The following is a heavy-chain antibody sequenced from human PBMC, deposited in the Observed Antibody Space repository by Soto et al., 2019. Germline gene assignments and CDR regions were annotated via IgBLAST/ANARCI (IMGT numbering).Heavy chain of an antibody. CDR2: IWYDGSNK. V-gene: IGHV3-33*01. Sequence: PGGSLRLSCAASGFTFSSYGMHWVRQAPGKGLEWVAVIWYDGSNKYYADSVKGRFTIARDNSKNTLYLQMNSLRAEDTAVYYCARAGAELLFQRFHYNWFDPWGQGTLVTVSS. CDR1: GFTFSSYG. D-gene: IGHD1-26*01. CDR3: ARAGAELLFQRFHYNWFDP. J-gene: IGHJ5*02.